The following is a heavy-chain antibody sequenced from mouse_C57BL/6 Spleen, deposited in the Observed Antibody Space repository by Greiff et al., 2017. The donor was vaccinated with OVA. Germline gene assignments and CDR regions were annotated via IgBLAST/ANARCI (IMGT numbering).Heavy chain of an antibody. CDR2: IYPRSGNT. J-gene: IGHJ2*01. CDR3: ARVLSYYGSSYVGYFDY. D-gene: IGHD1-1*01. CDR1: GYTFTSYG. Sequence: VQLQQSGAELARPGASVKLSCKASGYTFTSYGISWVKQRTGQGLEWIGEIYPRSGNTYYNEKFKGKATLTADKSSSTAYMELRSLTSEDSAVYFCARVLSYYGSSYVGYFDYWGQGTTLTVSS. V-gene: IGHV1-81*01.